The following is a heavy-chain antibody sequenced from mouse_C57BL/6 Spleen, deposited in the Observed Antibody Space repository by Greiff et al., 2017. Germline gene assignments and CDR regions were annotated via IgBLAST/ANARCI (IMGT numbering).Heavy chain of an antibody. CDR1: GYTFTSYW. J-gene: IGHJ2*01. CDR3: ATWYYCSRSPYFDY. D-gene: IGHD1-1*01. V-gene: IGHV1-53*01. Sequence: VQLQQPGTELVRPGASVTLSCKASGYTFTSYWMHWVKQRPGHGLEWIGNINPSNGGTTYNEKFKSKATLTVDKSSSTAYMQLSSLTSEDSAVXYDATWYYCSRSPYFDYWGQGTTLTVSS. CDR2: INPSNGGT.